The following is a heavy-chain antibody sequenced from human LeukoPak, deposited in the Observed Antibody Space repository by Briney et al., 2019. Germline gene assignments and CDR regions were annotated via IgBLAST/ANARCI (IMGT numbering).Heavy chain of an antibody. CDR2: INPESGDT. Sequence: ASVKVSCKAFGYTFTDHYMHWVRQAPGQGLEWIGWINPESGDTNFAQKFQGRVIMTRETSIGTVYMDLSRLTSDDTAVYYCARDGSGFSPYWCFDLWGRGTLVTVSS. V-gene: IGHV1-2*02. D-gene: IGHD3-3*01. J-gene: IGHJ2*01. CDR3: ARDGSGFSPYWCFDL. CDR1: GYTFTDHY.